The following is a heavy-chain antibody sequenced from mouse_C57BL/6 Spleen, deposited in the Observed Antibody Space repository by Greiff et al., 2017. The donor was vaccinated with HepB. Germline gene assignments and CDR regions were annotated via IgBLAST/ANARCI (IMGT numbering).Heavy chain of an antibody. CDR3: ARREDSSGYGSY. D-gene: IGHD3-2*02. CDR1: GYTFTSYW. J-gene: IGHJ3*01. CDR2: IYPGSGST. V-gene: IGHV1-55*01. Sequence: QVHVKQSGAELVKPGASVKMSCKASGYTFTSYWITWVKQRPGQGLEWIGDIYPGSGSTNYNEKFKSKATLTVDPSSSTAYMQLSSLTSVDSAVYYCARREDSSGYGSYWGQGTLVTVSA.